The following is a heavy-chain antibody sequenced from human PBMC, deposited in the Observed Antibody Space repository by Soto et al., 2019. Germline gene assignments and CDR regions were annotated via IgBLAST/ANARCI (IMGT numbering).Heavy chain of an antibody. CDR3: GGGHYFSDY. D-gene: IGHD3-16*01. V-gene: IGHV3-30*03. Sequence: QVQLVESGGGVVQPGRSLRLSCAASGFTFSSSGMHWVRQAPGKGLEWVALISNDGTNKYYVDSVKGRFTISRDNSKNTLYLQMNSLRAEDTAVYYCGGGHYFSDYWGQGTLITVSS. J-gene: IGHJ4*02. CDR2: ISNDGTNK. CDR1: GFTFSSSG.